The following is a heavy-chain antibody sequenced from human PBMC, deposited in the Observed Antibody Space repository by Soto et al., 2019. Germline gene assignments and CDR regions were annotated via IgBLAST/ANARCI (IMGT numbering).Heavy chain of an antibody. CDR3: TRVGRGSSLGNGFDY. CDR2: IGGDGSSP. V-gene: IGHV3-23*01. CDR1: GLTFSNYA. J-gene: IGHJ4*02. Sequence: GGSLRLSCAASGLTFSNYAMSWVRQAPGKGLEWVSVIGGDGSSPYYADSVKGRFTVSRDSSKNTVYLQMNSLRAEDTALYYCTRVGRGSSLGNGFDYWGQGAPVTVSS. D-gene: IGHD2-15*01.